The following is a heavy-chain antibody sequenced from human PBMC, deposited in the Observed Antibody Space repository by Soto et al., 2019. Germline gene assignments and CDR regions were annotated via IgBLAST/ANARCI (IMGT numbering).Heavy chain of an antibody. D-gene: IGHD5-12*01. J-gene: IGHJ4*02. CDR3: ARAVSGYFNFDY. Sequence: SETLSLTCPVAGGSVSSGSYYWSWIRQPPGKGLEWIGYIYYSGSTNYNPSLKSRVTISVDTPKNQFSLKLSSVTAADTAVYYCARAVSGYFNFDYWGQGTLVTVSS. V-gene: IGHV4-61*01. CDR2: IYYSGST. CDR1: GGSVSSGSYY.